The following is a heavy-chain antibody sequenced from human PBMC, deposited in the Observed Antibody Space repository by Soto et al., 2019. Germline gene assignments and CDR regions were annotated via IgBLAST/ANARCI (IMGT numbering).Heavy chain of an antibody. Sequence: QMQLVQSGPEVKKPGTSVKVSCKASGFTFTSSATQWVRQARGQRLEWIGWIVVGSGNTNYAQKFQERVTITRDMSTSTAYMELSSLRSEDTAVYYCAAEVIVDTYYDFWSGSGAFDIWGQGTMVTVSS. D-gene: IGHD3-3*01. CDR2: IVVGSGNT. CDR3: AAEVIVDTYYDFWSGSGAFDI. J-gene: IGHJ3*02. V-gene: IGHV1-58*02. CDR1: GFTFTSSA.